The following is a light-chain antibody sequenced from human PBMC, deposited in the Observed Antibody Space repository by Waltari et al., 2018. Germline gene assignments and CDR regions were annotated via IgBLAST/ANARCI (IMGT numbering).Light chain of an antibody. Sequence: EIQMTQSPSSLSSPVGDRDTSTCRASQSISSYLNWYQQKPGKAPKLLTYAASSLQSGVPSRFSGSGSGTDLTLTITNLQAEDVAVYYCQQYYSTVTFGGGTKVEIK. CDR2: AAS. CDR3: QQYYSTVT. CDR1: QSISSY. J-gene: IGKJ4*01. V-gene: IGKV1-39*01.